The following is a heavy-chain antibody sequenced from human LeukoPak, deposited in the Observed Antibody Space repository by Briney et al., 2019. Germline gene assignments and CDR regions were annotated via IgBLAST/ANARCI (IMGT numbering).Heavy chain of an antibody. CDR2: IWYDGSTK. V-gene: IGHV3-33*01. Sequence: GGSLRLSCAASGFTFSSFGMHWVRQSPGKGLEWVAVIWYDGSTKVYADSVKGRFTISRDNSRNTLYLQVNSLRAEDTAVYYCARDRYSSMWSVFEYWGEGALVTVSS. J-gene: IGHJ4*02. CDR1: GFTFSSFG. D-gene: IGHD6-13*01. CDR3: ARDRYSSMWSVFEY.